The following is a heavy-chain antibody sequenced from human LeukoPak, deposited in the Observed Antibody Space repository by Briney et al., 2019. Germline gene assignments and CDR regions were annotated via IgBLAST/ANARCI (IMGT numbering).Heavy chain of an antibody. V-gene: IGHV4-59*11. D-gene: IGHD4-17*01. CDR2: ISYIGST. Sequence: PSETLSLTCAVSDDSFSSHYWTWIRQPPGKGLEWIGYISYIGSTNYNPSLKSRVTISLDTSKNQFSLKLSSVTAADTAVYYCERDLVTVTKGFDIWGQGTMVSVSS. J-gene: IGHJ3*02. CDR3: ERDLVTVTKGFDI. CDR1: DDSFSSHY.